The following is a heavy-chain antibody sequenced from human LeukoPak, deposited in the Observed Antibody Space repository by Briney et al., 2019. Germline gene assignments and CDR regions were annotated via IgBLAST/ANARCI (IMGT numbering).Heavy chain of an antibody. CDR3: AKGSDYDPPYYYYYMDV. CDR1: GFTFSSYG. CDR2: IRYDGSNK. D-gene: IGHD5-12*01. Sequence: GGSLRLSCGASGFTFSSYGMHWVRQAPGKGLEWVAFIRYDGSNKYYADSVKGRFTISRDNSKNTLYLQMNSLRAEDTAVYYCAKGSDYDPPYYYYYMDVWGKGTTVTISS. V-gene: IGHV3-30*02. J-gene: IGHJ6*03.